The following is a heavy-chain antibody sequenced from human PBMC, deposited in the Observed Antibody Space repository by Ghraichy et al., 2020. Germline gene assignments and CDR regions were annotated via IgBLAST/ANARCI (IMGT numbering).Heavy chain of an antibody. J-gene: IGHJ4*02. CDR1: GGSFSGYY. D-gene: IGHD3-16*02. CDR3: ARGWGDLVWGSYLNSYYFDY. V-gene: IGHV4-34*01. Sequence: SETLSLTCAVYGGSFSGYYWSWIRQPPGKGLEWIGEINHSGSTNYNPSLKSRVTISVDTSKNQFSLKLSSVTAADTAVYYCARGWGDLVWGSYLNSYYFDYWGQGTLVTVSS. CDR2: INHSGST.